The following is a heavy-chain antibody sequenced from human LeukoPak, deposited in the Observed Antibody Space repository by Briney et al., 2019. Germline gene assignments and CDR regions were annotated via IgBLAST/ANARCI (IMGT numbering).Heavy chain of an antibody. CDR1: GFSFSTYD. CDR2: LTTDSEYI. CDR3: ARGGVTAIRSDAFDI. V-gene: IGHV3-21*01. J-gene: IGHJ3*02. D-gene: IGHD2-21*02. Sequence: GSLRLSCAASGFSFSTYDMNWVRQAPGKGLEWVSALTTDSEYIYYANSVKGRFTVSRDNAKNSLFLEMNSLRAEDTAVYYCARGGVTAIRSDAFDIWGQGTMVTVSS.